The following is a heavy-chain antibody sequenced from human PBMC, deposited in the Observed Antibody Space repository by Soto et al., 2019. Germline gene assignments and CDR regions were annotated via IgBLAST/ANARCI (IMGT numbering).Heavy chain of an antibody. D-gene: IGHD6-13*01. J-gene: IGHJ4*02. CDR2: ISYDGSNK. CDR1: GFTFSYYG. CDR3: AKDKGSSWYAYNFDY. Sequence: QVQLVESGGGVVQPGRSLRLSCAASGFTFSYYGIHWVRQAPGKGLEWVALISYDGSNKYYADSVKGRFTISRDNSKNTVYLQMNSLRAEDTAVYYCAKDKGSSWYAYNFDYWGQGTLVTVSS. V-gene: IGHV3-30*18.